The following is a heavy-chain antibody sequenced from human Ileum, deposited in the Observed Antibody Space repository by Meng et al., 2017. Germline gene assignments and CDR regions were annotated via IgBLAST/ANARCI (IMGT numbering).Heavy chain of an antibody. CDR2: VNKDVTYR. V-gene: IGHV3-74*01. D-gene: IGHD1-26*01. J-gene: IGHJ4*02. CDR3: ARDWGGVGAIDS. Sequence: GGSLRLSCAASGFTFSSNWMHWVRQAPGKGRGWVSRVNKDVTYRDYADSVKGRFTISRDNAKNTLYLQMNSLRAEDTAVYYCARDWGGVGAIDSWGQGTLVTVSS. CDR1: GFTFSSNW.